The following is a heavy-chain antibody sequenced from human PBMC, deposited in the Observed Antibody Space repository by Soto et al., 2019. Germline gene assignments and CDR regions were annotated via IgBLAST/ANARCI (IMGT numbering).Heavy chain of an antibody. V-gene: IGHV3-13*01. CDR3: ARGSYYGSGSYYRIPLNYYYYGMDV. Sequence: GGSLRLSCAASGFTFSSYDMHWVRQATGKGLEWVSAIGTAGDTYYPGSVKGRFTISRENAKNSLNLQINSLRAEDTAVYYCARGSYYGSGSYYRIPLNYYYYGMDVWGQGTTVTVSS. CDR1: GFTFSSYD. J-gene: IGHJ6*02. D-gene: IGHD3-10*01. CDR2: IGTAGDT.